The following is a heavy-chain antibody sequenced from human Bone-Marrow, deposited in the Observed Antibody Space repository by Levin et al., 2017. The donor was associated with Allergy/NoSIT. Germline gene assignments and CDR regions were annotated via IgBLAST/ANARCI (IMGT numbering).Heavy chain of an antibody. CDR2: ISGGSTAL. Sequence: GESLKISCAASGYTFSDYAINWVRQAPGKGLEWLSYISGGSTALYYADSVKGRFTVSRDEARNSLSLQMNSLKDEDSAMYYCVRDNGAPDYWGQGTLVTVSS. CDR3: VRDNGAPDY. J-gene: IGHJ4*02. CDR1: GYTFSDYA. D-gene: IGHD2-8*01. V-gene: IGHV3-48*02.